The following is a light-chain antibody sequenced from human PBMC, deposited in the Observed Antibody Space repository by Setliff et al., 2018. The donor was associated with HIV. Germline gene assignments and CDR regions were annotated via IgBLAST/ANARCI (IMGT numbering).Light chain of an antibody. V-gene: IGLV1-47*01. J-gene: IGLJ2*01. CDR3: ASWDDSLSVVA. CDR2: STN. Sequence: QSVLTQPPSASGTPGQRISISCSGGGSNIGSNYVYWYQQLPGTAPKLLIFSTNERPSGVPDRSSGTKSGASASLAISGLRSEDEADYYCASWDDSLSVVAFGGGTRSPS. CDR1: GSNIGSNY.